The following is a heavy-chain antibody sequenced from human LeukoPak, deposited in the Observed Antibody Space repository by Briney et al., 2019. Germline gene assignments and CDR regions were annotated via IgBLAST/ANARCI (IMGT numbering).Heavy chain of an antibody. CDR1: GGSISSYY. CDR3: ARDASGYYDSGTYYNVYMDV. Sequence: SETLSLTCTVSGGSISSYYWSWIRQPPGKRLEWIGYIYYSGSTNYNPSLKSRVTMLVDTSKNQFSLNLSSMTAADTAVYYCARDASGYYDSGTYYNVYMDVWGKGTTVTISS. V-gene: IGHV4-59*12. D-gene: IGHD3-10*01. CDR2: IYYSGST. J-gene: IGHJ6*03.